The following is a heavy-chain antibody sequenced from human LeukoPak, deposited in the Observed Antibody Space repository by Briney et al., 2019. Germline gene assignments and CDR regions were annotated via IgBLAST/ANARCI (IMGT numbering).Heavy chain of an antibody. CDR2: ISNGGDTI. J-gene: IGHJ4*02. V-gene: IGHV3-48*03. CDR1: GFTFTSYD. Sequence: PGGSLRPSCVAPGFTFTSYDFNRVRQAPGKGLEWVSYISNGGDTISYADSVKGRFTISRDNARNSVFLQMNTLRAEDTAVYDCARASYMFGSHYWGQGSLVTVSS. D-gene: IGHD3-10*02. CDR3: ARASYMFGSHY.